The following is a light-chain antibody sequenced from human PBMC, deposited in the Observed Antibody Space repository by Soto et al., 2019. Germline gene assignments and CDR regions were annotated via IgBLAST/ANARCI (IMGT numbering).Light chain of an antibody. Sequence: QSVLTQSPSASASLGASVKLTCTLSRGHRSYAIALHLQQPEKGPRYLMKLNCDGIHSQGDGIPHRFSGSSSGAARYLTSSRLQSGDAADYCCQTWGTGIQVFGGGTKVTVL. V-gene: IGLV4-69*01. CDR3: QTWGTGIQV. CDR2: LNCDGIH. J-gene: IGLJ3*02. CDR1: RGHRSYA.